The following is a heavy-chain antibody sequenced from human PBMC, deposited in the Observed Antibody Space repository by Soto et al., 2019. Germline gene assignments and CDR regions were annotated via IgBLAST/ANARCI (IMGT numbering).Heavy chain of an antibody. D-gene: IGHD3-9*01. CDR2: IWYDGSNK. CDR1: GFTFSSYG. Sequence: GGSLRLSCAASGFTFSSYGMRCVRQAPGKGLEWVAVIWYDGSNKYYADSVKGRFTISRDNSKNTLHLQMNSLRAEATAVYYCARDTVYYDILTRYYSGPHLDYWGQGTLVNVPS. V-gene: IGHV3-33*01. J-gene: IGHJ4*02. CDR3: ARDTVYYDILTRYYSGPHLDY.